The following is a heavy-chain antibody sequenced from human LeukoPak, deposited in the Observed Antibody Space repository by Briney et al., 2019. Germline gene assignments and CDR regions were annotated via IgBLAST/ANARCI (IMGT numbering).Heavy chain of an antibody. CDR1: GGSFSGYY. V-gene: IGHV4-34*01. CDR2: IYYSGST. Sequence: SETLSLTCAVYGGSFSGYYWSWIRQPPGKGLEWIGSIYYSGSTYYNPSLKSRVTISVDTSKNQFSLKLSSVTAADTAVYYCARQWLVLGYYYYGMDVWGQGTTVTVSS. J-gene: IGHJ6*02. CDR3: ARQWLVLGYYYYGMDV. D-gene: IGHD6-19*01.